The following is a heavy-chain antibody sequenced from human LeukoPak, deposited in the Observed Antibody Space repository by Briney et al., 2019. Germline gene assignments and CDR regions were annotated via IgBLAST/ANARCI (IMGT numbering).Heavy chain of an antibody. CDR2: ISSSGSTI. Sequence: GGSVTLSCAASGFTFSDYYMSWIRQAPGKGLEWVSYISSSGSTIYYADPVKGRFTISRDNAKNSLYLQMNSLRAEDTAVYYCARDLAVYYDYVWGSYRPPGYWGQGTLVTVSS. J-gene: IGHJ4*02. CDR3: ARDLAVYYDYVWGSYRPPGY. CDR1: GFTFSDYY. V-gene: IGHV3-11*01. D-gene: IGHD3-16*02.